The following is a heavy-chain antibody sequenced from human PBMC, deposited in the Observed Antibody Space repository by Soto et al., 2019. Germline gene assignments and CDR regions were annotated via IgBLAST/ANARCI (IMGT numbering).Heavy chain of an antibody. J-gene: IGHJ6*02. Sequence: GASVKVSCKXSGYTFTSYAMHWVRQAPGQRLEWMGWINAGNGNTEYSQKFQGRVTITRDTSASTAYMELSSLRSEDTAVYYCARVDVVVPAADYYYYGMDVWGQGTTVTVSS. D-gene: IGHD2-2*01. CDR1: GYTFTSYA. V-gene: IGHV1-3*01. CDR3: ARVDVVVPAADYYYYGMDV. CDR2: INAGNGNT.